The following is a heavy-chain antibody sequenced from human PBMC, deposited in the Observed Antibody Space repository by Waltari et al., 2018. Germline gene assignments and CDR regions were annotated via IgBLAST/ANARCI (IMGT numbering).Heavy chain of an antibody. D-gene: IGHD2-2*01. CDR1: GYHFTSYI. Sequence: QVQLVQSGAEVKRPGASVKVSCKTSGYHFTSYIIHWLRQAPGQRPEWMGWIHAGKGNTTYSQKFQDRVSITRDTSASTVYMELSSLRSEDPGVYFCAREGVPAAVRADYYYPMDVWGQGTTVTVSS. CDR3: AREGVPAAVRADYYYPMDV. V-gene: IGHV1-3*01. CDR2: IHAGKGNT. J-gene: IGHJ6*02.